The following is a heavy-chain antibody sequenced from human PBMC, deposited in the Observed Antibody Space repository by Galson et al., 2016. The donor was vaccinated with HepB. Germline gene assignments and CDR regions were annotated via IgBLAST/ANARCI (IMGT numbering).Heavy chain of an antibody. CDR2: ISPSGTTT. Sequence: SLRLSCAAPGFTFSSYEMNWVRQAPGKGLEWISYISPSGTTTYYADSVKGRFTISRVNAKNSLYLQMNSLRAEDTALYYCARDFEGYFDLWGRGTLVTVSS. CDR3: ARDFEGYFDL. V-gene: IGHV3-48*03. J-gene: IGHJ2*01. CDR1: GFTFSSYE.